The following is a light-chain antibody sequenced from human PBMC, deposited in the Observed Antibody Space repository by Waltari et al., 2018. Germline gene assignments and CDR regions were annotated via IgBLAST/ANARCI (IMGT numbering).Light chain of an antibody. Sequence: DIQMTQSPSSLSVSVGDRVTITCRAGQNIRTFLNWYQQKPGKVPKLLIHGATVLHSVVPSRFSGSGSGRDFTLTISSLQPEDFATYYCQQADSFPFTFGPGTKVDIK. CDR3: QQADSFPFT. V-gene: IGKV1-39*01. CDR1: QNIRTF. CDR2: GAT. J-gene: IGKJ3*01.